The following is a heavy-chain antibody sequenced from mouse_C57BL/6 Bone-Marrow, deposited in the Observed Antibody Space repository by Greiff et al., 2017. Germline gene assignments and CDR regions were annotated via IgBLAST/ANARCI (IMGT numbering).Heavy chain of an antibody. CDR3: ARGNYCGSSYDWYFDV. V-gene: IGHV1-9*01. J-gene: IGHJ1*03. D-gene: IGHD1-1*01. Sequence: VQLQQSGAELMKPGASVKLSCKATGYTFTGYWIEWVKQSPGNGLEWIGEILPGSGSTTYNEKFKGKATFTVDTSSTTAYMTLRSLTTEDSAIYYCARGNYCGSSYDWYFDVWGTGTTVTVSS. CDR2: ILPGSGST. CDR1: GYTFTGYW.